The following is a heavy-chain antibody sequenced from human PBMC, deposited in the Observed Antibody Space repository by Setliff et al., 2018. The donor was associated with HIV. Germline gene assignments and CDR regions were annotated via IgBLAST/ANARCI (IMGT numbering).Heavy chain of an antibody. CDR2: ISYDGNNK. CDR1: GFTFNNYA. V-gene: IGHV3-30*04. CDR3: ARDWLDYRILDH. J-gene: IGHJ4*02. D-gene: IGHD4-17*01. Sequence: PGESLKISCAASGFTFNNYAIHWVRQAPGKGLEWVAIISYDGNNKYYADSVKGRFTISRDNSKNTLYLQMNSLRAEDTAVYYCARDWLDYRILDHWGQGTLVTVPQ.